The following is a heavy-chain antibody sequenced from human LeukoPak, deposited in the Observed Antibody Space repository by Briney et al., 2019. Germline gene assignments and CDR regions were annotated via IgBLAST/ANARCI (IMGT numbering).Heavy chain of an antibody. CDR3: ARSPYSSSWYPFAP. Sequence: PSETLSLTCAVSGGSISSGGYSWSWIRQTPGKGLEWIAYIHDSGSTYYNPSLKSRVSISIDTSKNQFSLKLNSVTAADTAVYYCARSPYSSSWYPFAPWGQGTLVTVSS. CDR2: IHDSGST. V-gene: IGHV4-30-4*07. J-gene: IGHJ5*02. CDR1: GGSISSGGYS. D-gene: IGHD6-13*01.